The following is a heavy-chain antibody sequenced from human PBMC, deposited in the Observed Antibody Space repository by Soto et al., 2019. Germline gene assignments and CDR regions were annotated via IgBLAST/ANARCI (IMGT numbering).Heavy chain of an antibody. Sequence: EVQLVESGGGLVQPGGSLRLSCAASGFTFSSYWMHWVRQAPGKGLVWVSCINTDGSTTHYADSMKGRFTIPRDNSKNTLYLQMNSLIAEDTAVYYRARSFDYWGQGTLVTVSS. CDR1: GFTFSSYW. CDR2: INTDGSTT. J-gene: IGHJ4*02. CDR3: ARSFDY. V-gene: IGHV3-74*01.